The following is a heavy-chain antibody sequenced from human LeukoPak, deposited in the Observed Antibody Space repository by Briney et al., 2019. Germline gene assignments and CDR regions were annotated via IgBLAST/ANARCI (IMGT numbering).Heavy chain of an antibody. D-gene: IGHD2-2*01. CDR2: ISAITGDT. CDR1: GFAFNNYA. J-gene: IGHJ3*02. V-gene: IGHV3-23*01. Sequence: GGSLRLSCAASGFAFNNYALNWVRQAPGKGLEWVSSISAITGDTYYADSVKGRFTISRDHSKNTVYLQMNSLRAEDTAVYYCAKGQYQLLFEGAFDIRGQGTMVTVSS. CDR3: AKGQYQLLFEGAFDI.